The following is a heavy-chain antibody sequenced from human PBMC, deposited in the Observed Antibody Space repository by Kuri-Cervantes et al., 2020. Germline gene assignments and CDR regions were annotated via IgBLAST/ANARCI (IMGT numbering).Heavy chain of an antibody. Sequence: ASVKVSCKASGYTFTDFYIHWVRQAPGQGLEWMGWTNPNSGGTNYAQKFQGRVTMTRDTSISTAYMELSRLRSDDTAVYYCARDISTMIQIGYYGMDVWGQGTTVTVSS. J-gene: IGHJ6*02. CDR3: ARDISTMIQIGYYGMDV. V-gene: IGHV1-2*02. CDR1: GYTFTDFY. CDR2: TNPNSGGT. D-gene: IGHD3-22*01.